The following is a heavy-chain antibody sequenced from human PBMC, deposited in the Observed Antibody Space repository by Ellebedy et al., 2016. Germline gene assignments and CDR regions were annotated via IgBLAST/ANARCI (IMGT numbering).Heavy chain of an antibody. Sequence: GESLKISXVASGFSFNTFFMSWVRQAPGKGLEWVATISAGSDKTRFADSVKGRFIVSRDNSRNTVYLQMNDLRVEDTALYYCRQGHYFDQWGQGALVTVSS. V-gene: IGHV3-23*01. CDR1: GFSFNTFF. CDR2: ISAGSDKT. J-gene: IGHJ4*02. CDR3: RQGHYFDQ.